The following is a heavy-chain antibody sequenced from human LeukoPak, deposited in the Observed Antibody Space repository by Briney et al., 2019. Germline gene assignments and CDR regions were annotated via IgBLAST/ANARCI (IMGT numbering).Heavy chain of an antibody. CDR1: GFTFSSYW. CDR3: ARDQHLLVGYLCYYYYMDV. Sequence: GGSLRLSCAASGFTFSSYWMSRVRQAPGKGLEWVANIKQDGSEKYYVDSVKGRFTISRDNAKNSLYLQMNSLRAEDTAVYYCARDQHLLVGYLCYYYYMDVWGKGTTVTVSS. J-gene: IGHJ6*03. CDR2: IKQDGSEK. D-gene: IGHD6-13*01. V-gene: IGHV3-7*01.